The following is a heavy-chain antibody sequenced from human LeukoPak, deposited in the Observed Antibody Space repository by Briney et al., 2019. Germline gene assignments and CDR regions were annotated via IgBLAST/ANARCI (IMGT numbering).Heavy chain of an antibody. D-gene: IGHD6-13*01. CDR3: ARAIAAAGNY. CDR1: GFTFSSYS. J-gene: IGHJ4*02. CDR2: ISTGGSTI. V-gene: IGHV3-48*04. Sequence: PGGSLRLSCAASGFTFSSYSFNWVRQAPGKGLEWVSYISTGGSTIYYADSVRGRFTISRDNAKNSTYLHMNSLRAEDTAIYYCARAIAAAGNYWGQGTLVTVSS.